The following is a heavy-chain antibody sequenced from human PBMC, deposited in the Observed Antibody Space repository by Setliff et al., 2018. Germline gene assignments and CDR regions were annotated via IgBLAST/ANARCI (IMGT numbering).Heavy chain of an antibody. CDR2: IIPIFGTA. CDR3: ARDYSSSWDYYYYYKDV. CDR1: GGTFSSYA. J-gene: IGHJ6*03. Sequence: ASVKVSCKASGGTFSSYAISWVRQAPGQGLEWMGRIIPIFGTAKYAQKFQGRVTITADQSTRTAYMELSSLRSDDTAVYYCARDYSSSWDYYYYYKDVWGKGTTVTVSS. V-gene: IGHV1-69*13. D-gene: IGHD6-13*01.